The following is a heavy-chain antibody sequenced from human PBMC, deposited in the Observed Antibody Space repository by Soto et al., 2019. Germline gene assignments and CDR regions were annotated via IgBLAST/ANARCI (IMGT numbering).Heavy chain of an antibody. V-gene: IGHV1-18*01. CDR3: ARAWCRYSASSGLMWIY. D-gene: IGHD3-22*01. CDR1: GYTFTSYG. Sequence: ASVKVSCKASGYTFTSYGISWVRQARGQGLEWVGWISAHNGDTRYAQNLQGRITMTTDTFTNTAYMELTSLTSDDTAVYYCARAWCRYSASSGLMWIYCGQGPLVTVSA. J-gene: IGHJ4*02. CDR2: ISAHNGDT.